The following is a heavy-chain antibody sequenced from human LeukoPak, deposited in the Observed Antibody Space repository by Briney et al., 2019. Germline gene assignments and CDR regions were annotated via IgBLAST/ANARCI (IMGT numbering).Heavy chain of an antibody. Sequence: SETLSLTCTVSGGSISSYYWSWIRQPAGKGLEWIGRIYTSGSTNYNPSLKSRVTMSVDTSRNQFSLKLSSVTAADTAVYYCARDWNYGDAFDIWGQGTMVTVSS. CDR3: ARDWNYGDAFDI. D-gene: IGHD1-7*01. J-gene: IGHJ3*02. V-gene: IGHV4-4*07. CDR2: IYTSGST. CDR1: GGSISSYY.